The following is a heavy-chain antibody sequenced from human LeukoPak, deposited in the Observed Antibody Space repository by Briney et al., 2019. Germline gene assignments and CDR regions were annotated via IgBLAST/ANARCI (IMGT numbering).Heavy chain of an antibody. CDR2: ISSSSSTI. CDR3: AKGGSLTTVTHLDY. CDR1: GFTFSSYS. V-gene: IGHV3-48*01. J-gene: IGHJ4*02. Sequence: GGSLRLSCAASGFTFSSYSMNWVRQAPGKGLEWVSYISSSSSTIYYADSVKGRFTISRDNSKNTLYLQMNSLRAEDTAVYYCAKGGSLTTVTHLDYWGQGTLVTVSS. D-gene: IGHD4-17*01.